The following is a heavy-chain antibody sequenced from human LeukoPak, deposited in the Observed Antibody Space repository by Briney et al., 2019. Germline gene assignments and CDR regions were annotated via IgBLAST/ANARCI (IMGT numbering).Heavy chain of an antibody. J-gene: IGHJ5*02. D-gene: IGHD2-2*01. CDR1: GGSISSGSYY. CDR3: ARRGVPVTRGWFDP. Sequence: SQTLSLTCTVSGGSISSGSYYWSWIRQPAGKGLEWIGRIYTSGSTNYNPSLKSRVTISVDTSKNQFLLKLSSVTAADTAVYFCARRGVPVTRGWFDPWGQGTLVTVSS. CDR2: IYTSGST. V-gene: IGHV4-61*02.